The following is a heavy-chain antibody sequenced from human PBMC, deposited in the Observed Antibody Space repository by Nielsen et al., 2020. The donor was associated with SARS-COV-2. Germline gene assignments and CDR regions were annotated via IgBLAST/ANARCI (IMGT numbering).Heavy chain of an antibody. CDR1: GFRFRGYG. D-gene: IGHD1-26*01. Sequence: GGSLRLSCATSGFRFRGYGMHWVRQAPGKGLERVAVISYDGSFDKYGGPAKGRFTISRDNSKNTLYLQMDNLRVEDTAVYYCSREGDSPHLDVWGQGALVTVSS. V-gene: IGHV3-30*12. J-gene: IGHJ4*02. CDR2: ISYDGSFD. CDR3: SREGDSPHLDV.